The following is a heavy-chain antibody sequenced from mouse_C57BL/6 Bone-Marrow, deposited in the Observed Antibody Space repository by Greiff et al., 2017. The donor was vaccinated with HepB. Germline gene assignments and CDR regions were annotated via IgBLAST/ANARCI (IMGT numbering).Heavy chain of an antibody. V-gene: IGHV1-64*01. CDR3: ARDSNYVRYAMDY. CDR2: IHPNSGST. Sequence: VQLQQPGAELVKPGASVKLSCKASGYTFTSYWMHWVKQRPGQGLEWIGMIHPNSGSTNYNEKFKSKATLTVDKSSSTAYMQLSSLTSEDSAVYYCARDSNYVRYAMDYWGQGTSVTVSS. D-gene: IGHD2-5*01. J-gene: IGHJ4*01. CDR1: GYTFTSYW.